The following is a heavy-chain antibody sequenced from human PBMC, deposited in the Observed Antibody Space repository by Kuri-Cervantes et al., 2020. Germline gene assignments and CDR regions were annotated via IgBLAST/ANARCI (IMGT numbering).Heavy chain of an antibody. CDR3: ARPRVQGGRSEGNWYFDL. CDR2: MNPNSGNT. J-gene: IGHJ2*01. CDR1: GYTFTSYD. Sequence: ASVKVSCKASGYTFTSYDINWVRQATGQGLEWMGWMNPNSGNTSYAQKFQGRVTMTRNTSISTAYMELSSLRSEDTAVYYCARPRVQGGRSEGNWYFDLWGRGTLVTVSS. D-gene: IGHD1-26*01. V-gene: IGHV1-8*01.